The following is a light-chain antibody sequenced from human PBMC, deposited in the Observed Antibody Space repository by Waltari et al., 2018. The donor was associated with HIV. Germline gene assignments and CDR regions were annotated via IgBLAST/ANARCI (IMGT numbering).Light chain of an antibody. CDR3: QLYGRSVTVT. Sequence: EVALPQSQGTLSLPPGERATLPYRASPRVPNTYVAWYQQKPCQAPRLLMYGTSIRASGIPDRFSGSRSGADSTLIISTLAPEDFAVYFCQLYGRSVTVTFGGGTKVE. CDR1: PRVPNTY. J-gene: IGKJ4*01. CDR2: GTS. V-gene: IGKV3-20*01.